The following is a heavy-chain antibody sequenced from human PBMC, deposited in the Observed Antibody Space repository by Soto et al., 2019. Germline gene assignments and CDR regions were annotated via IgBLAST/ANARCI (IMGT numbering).Heavy chain of an antibody. D-gene: IGHD6-19*01. V-gene: IGHV3-23*01. Sequence: GSLGLSCAASGFTFSSYAMSWVRQAPGKGLEWVSAISGSGGSTYYADSVKGRFTISRDNSKNTLYLQMKSLRAEDTAVYYCAKDLAYSRTAVAGHDYWGQGTLVTVSS. J-gene: IGHJ4*02. CDR2: ISGSGGST. CDR3: AKDLAYSRTAVAGHDY. CDR1: GFTFSSYA.